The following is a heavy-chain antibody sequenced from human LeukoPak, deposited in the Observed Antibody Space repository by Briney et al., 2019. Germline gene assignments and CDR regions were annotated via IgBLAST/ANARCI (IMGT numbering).Heavy chain of an antibody. CDR1: GGSFRDYC. Sequence: GASVKVSCKASGGSFRDYCISWVRQAPGQGLEWMGGIIPVFGTSNYAQKFQGRVTITADESTSTAYMELSSLRSEDTAVYYCARDPRYSDFHLGSGAFDLWGQGTMVTAS. CDR3: ARDPRYSDFHLGSGAFDL. V-gene: IGHV1-69*13. J-gene: IGHJ3*01. D-gene: IGHD5-12*01. CDR2: IIPVFGTS.